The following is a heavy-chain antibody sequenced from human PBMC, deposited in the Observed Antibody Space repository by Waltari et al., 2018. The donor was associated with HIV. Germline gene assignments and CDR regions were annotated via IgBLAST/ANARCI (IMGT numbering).Heavy chain of an antibody. V-gene: IGHV4-38-2*01. CDR1: GYSISSGCY. J-gene: IGHJ4*02. CDR2: IYHTGST. Sequence: QVQLQESGPGLVKPSETLSLTCAVSGYSISSGCYWGWIRQPPGKGLEWIGSIYHTGSTYDNPSLRSRVTMSVDMSKNQFSLKVTSVTAADTAVYYCARSLYYYGSGRQYYFDYWGQGTLVTVSS. CDR3: ARSLYYYGSGRQYYFDY. D-gene: IGHD3-10*01.